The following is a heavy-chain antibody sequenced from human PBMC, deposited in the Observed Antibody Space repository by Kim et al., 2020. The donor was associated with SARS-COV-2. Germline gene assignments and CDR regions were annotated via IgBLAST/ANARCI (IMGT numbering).Heavy chain of an antibody. CDR2: ISWNSGSV. CDR1: GFSFDSYA. V-gene: IGHV3-9*01. Sequence: GGSLRLSCAASGFSFDSYAMHWVRQGPGKGLEWVSGISWNSGSVAYAESVKGRFTISRDNAKNSLYLQMNTLRAEDTAFYYCAKDMRGGGSGSYYNEDYYGMDVWGQGTTVTVSS. D-gene: IGHD3-10*01. CDR3: AKDMRGGGSGSYYNEDYYGMDV. J-gene: IGHJ6*02.